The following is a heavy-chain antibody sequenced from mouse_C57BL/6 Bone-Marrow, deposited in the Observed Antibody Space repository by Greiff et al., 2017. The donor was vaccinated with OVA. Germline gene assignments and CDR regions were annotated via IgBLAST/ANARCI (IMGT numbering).Heavy chain of an antibody. V-gene: IGHV1-54*01. Sequence: QVQLQQSGAELVRPGTSVKVSCKASGYAFTNYLIEWVKQRPGQGLEWIGVINPGSGGTNYNEKFKGKATLTADKSSSTAYMQLSSLTSEDSAVYFCASLTGTTSSSYWGQGTLVTVSA. CDR1: GYAFTNYL. D-gene: IGHD4-1*01. J-gene: IGHJ3*01. CDR3: ASLTGTTSSSY. CDR2: INPGSGGT.